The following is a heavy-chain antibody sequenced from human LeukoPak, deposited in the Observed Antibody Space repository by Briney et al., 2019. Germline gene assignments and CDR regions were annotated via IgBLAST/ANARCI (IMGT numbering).Heavy chain of an antibody. CDR1: GYTLSDYY. CDR2: INPKNAAT. Sequence: ASVKVSCKASGYTLSDYYIHWVRQATGQGLEWMGWINPKNAATNYAQKFQGRVSMTRDTSISTAYMDLTRLRSDDTAVYYCVRSGGSGWYYYHYYMDVWGKGTTVTISS. J-gene: IGHJ6*03. CDR3: VRSGGSGWYYYHYYMDV. V-gene: IGHV1-2*02. D-gene: IGHD6-19*01.